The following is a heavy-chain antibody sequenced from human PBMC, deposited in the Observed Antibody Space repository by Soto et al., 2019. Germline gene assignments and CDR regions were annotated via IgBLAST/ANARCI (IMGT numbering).Heavy chain of an antibody. J-gene: IGHJ4*02. CDR2: ISGSGGST. V-gene: IGHV3-23*01. Sequence: GGSLRLSCAASGFTFSSYAMSWVRQAPGKGLEWVSAISGSGGSTYYADSVKGRFTISRDNSKNTLYLQMNSLRAEDTAVYYCAKSGISCSSSFRCPAAGWGIFDYWGQGTRVTVSS. D-gene: IGHD6-6*01. CDR3: AKSGISCSSSFRCPAAGWGIFDY. CDR1: GFTFSSYA.